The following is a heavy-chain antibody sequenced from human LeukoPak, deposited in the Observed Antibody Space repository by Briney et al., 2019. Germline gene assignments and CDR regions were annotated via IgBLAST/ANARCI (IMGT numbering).Heavy chain of an antibody. CDR1: GGSFSGYY. CDR3: ARNKRVRSFDI. J-gene: IGHJ3*02. CDR2: INHGGST. D-gene: IGHD2/OR15-2a*01. Sequence: SETLSLTCAVYGGSFSGYYWSWIRQPPGKGLEWIGEINHGGSTNYNPSLKSRVTISVDTSKNQFSLKLSSVTAADTAVYYCARNKRVRSFDIWGQGTMVTVSS. V-gene: IGHV4-34*01.